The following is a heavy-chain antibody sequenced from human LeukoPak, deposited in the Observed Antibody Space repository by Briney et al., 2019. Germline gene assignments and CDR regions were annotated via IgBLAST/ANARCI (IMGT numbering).Heavy chain of an antibody. J-gene: IGHJ6*03. CDR1: GYSFTSYW. CDR3: ARRSGGSYYYYYYMDV. Sequence: GEPLKISCKGSGYSFTSYWIGWVRQMPGKGLEWMGIIYPGDSDTRYSPSFQGQVTISADKSISTAYLQWSSLKASDTAMYYCARRSGGSYYYYYYMDVWGKGTTVTVSS. V-gene: IGHV5-51*01. CDR2: IYPGDSDT. D-gene: IGHD1-26*01.